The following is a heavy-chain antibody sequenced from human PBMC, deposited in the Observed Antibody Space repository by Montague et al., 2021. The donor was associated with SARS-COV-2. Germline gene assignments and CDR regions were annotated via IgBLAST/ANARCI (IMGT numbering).Heavy chain of an antibody. CDR1: GFAFGGYA. CDR3: ARANYDYVWQSYRYIY. V-gene: IGHV3-30*04. Sequence: SLRLSCAASGFAFGGYAMHWVGQVPGKGLEWVAVIAYNVRNKYXXXSXXXGFTISRANSKNTPYLQRNSLGPEATAVSYCARANYDYVWQSYRYIYWGAGTLAPVS. CDR2: IAYNVRNK. J-gene: IGHJ4*02. D-gene: IGHD3-16*02.